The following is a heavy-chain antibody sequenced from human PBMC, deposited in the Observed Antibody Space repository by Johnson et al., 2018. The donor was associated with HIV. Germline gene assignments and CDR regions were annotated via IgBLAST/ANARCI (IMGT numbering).Heavy chain of an antibody. CDR3: ARGPLGNYVLGYAFDL. CDR2: VKSKTDGGTT. V-gene: IGHV3-15*01. Sequence: VQLVESGGGLVKPGGSPRLSCAASGFTFSNAWMNWVRQAPGKGLEWVGRVKSKTDGGTTDYAAPVKGRFTISRDNSKNTLYLQMNSLRAEDTAGYYCARGPLGNYVLGYAFDLWGQGTMVTVSS. J-gene: IGHJ3*01. CDR1: GFTFSNAW. D-gene: IGHD1-7*01.